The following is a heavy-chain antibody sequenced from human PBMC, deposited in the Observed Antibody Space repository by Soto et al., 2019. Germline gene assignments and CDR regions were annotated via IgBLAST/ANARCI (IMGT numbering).Heavy chain of an antibody. V-gene: IGHV1-18*01. D-gene: IGHD2-8*01. CDR3: ARDIESVTAKHFFYYYAMDV. Sequence: ASVKVSCKASGFTFSSYGLNWVRQAPGQGLEWMGWVSANNGHTNYAQNLQGRVSMTTDTSTSTAYMELRGLTFDDTAVYYCARDIESVTAKHFFYYYAMDVWGQGTTVTVSS. CDR2: VSANNGHT. CDR1: GFTFSSYG. J-gene: IGHJ6*02.